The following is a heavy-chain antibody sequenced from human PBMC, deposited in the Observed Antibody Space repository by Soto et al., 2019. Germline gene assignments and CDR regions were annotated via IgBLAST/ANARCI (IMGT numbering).Heavy chain of an antibody. D-gene: IGHD2-21*01. CDR3: ARATYCGGDCYMYYFDY. J-gene: IGHJ4*02. V-gene: IGHV1-69*02. Sequence: SVKVSCKASGGTFSSYTISWVRQAPGQGLEWMGRIIPILGIANYAQKFQGRVTITADKSTSTAYMELSSLRSEDTAVYYCARATYCGGDCYMYYFDYWGQGALVTVSS. CDR2: IIPILGIA. CDR1: GGTFSSYT.